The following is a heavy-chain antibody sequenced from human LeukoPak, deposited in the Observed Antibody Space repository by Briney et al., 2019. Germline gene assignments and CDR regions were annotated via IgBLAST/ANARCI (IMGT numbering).Heavy chain of an antibody. CDR2: VGDGGGGT. CDR1: GFTLSSYA. D-gene: IGHD6-13*01. V-gene: IGHV3-23*01. J-gene: IGHJ4*02. CDR3: AKQSAGSTAWYSLHYDF. Sequence: GGSLRLSCAASGFTLSSYAMTWVRQAPGRGLEWVSSVGDGGGGTYYADSVKGRFTISRDNSKDTLYLQMNGLRAEDTAVYFCAKQSAGSTAWYSLHYDFWGQGTLVTVSS.